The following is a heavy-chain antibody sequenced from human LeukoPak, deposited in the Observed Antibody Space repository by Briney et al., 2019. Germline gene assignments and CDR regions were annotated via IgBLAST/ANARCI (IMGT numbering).Heavy chain of an antibody. Sequence: SETLSLTCTISGGSISSYYWSWIRQPPGKGLEWIGYIYYSGSTYYNPSLKSRVTISVDTSKNQFSLKLSSVTAVDTAVYYCARARKYYGSGTPPILIASYYFDYWGQGTLVTVSS. D-gene: IGHD3-10*01. V-gene: IGHV4-30-4*01. CDR2: IYYSGST. CDR3: ARARKYYGSGTPPILIASYYFDY. J-gene: IGHJ4*02. CDR1: GGSISSYY.